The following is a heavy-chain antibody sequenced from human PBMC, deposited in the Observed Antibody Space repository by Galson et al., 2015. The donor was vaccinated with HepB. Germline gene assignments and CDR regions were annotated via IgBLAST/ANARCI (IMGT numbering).Heavy chain of an antibody. CDR2: IDWDDDK. Sequence: PALVKPTQTLTLTCTFSGFSLSTIGMCVSWIRQPPGKALEWLARIDWDDDKFYSTSLKTRLTVSKDTSKNQVVLTMTNVDPVDTATYYCARNKGRLHFDSWGQGTLVTISS. CDR3: ARNKGRLHFDS. J-gene: IGHJ4*02. V-gene: IGHV2-70*17. CDR1: GFSLSTIGMC.